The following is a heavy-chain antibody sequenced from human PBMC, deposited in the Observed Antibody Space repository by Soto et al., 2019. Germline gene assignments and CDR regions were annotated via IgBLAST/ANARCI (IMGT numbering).Heavy chain of an antibody. J-gene: IGHJ5*02. CDR1: GGSISSGGYY. CDR3: ARDSQGPTSSRFSFDP. CDR2: IYYSGST. V-gene: IGHV4-31*03. Sequence: QVQLQESGPGLVKPSQTLSLTCTVSGGSISSGGYYWSWIRQHPGKGLEWIGYIYYSGSTYYNPSLQSRVTISVDTSKNQFSLKLSSVTAADTAVYYCARDSQGPTSSRFSFDPWGQGTLVTVSS. D-gene: IGHD3-10*01.